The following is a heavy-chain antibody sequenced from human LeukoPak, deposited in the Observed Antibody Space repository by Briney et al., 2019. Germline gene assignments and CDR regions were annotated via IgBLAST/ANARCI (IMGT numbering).Heavy chain of an antibody. J-gene: IGHJ4*02. CDR3: ARDPRGLGYCSSTSCPYYFDY. D-gene: IGHD2-2*01. CDR2: INPNSGGT. Sequence: ASVKVSCKASGYTFTGYYMHWVRQAPGQGLEWMGWINPNSGGTNYAQKFQGRVTMTRDTSISTAYMELSRLRSDDTAVYYCARDPRGLGYCSSTSCPYYFDYWGQGTLVTVSS. CDR1: GYTFTGYY. V-gene: IGHV1-2*02.